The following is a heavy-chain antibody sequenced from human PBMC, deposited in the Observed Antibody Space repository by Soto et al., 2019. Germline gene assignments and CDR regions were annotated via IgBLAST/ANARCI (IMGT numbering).Heavy chain of an antibody. CDR2: IGAGYGT. V-gene: IGHV3-23*01. CDR3: ATPYSSSWFSPFDY. J-gene: IGHJ4*02. CDR1: GFTFGSYA. D-gene: IGHD6-13*01. Sequence: EVQLLESGGGLVQPGGSLRLSCAASGFTFGSYAMSWVRQAPGQGLEWVSSIGAGYGTYYADSVKGRFTISRDNSKNTLYLQMNSLRAEDTAIYYCATPYSSSWFSPFDYWGQGSLVTVSS.